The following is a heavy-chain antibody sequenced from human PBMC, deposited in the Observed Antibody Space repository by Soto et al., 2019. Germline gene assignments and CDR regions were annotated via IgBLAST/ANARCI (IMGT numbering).Heavy chain of an antibody. V-gene: IGHV3-30-3*01. Sequence: GGSLRLSCAASGFTFSSYAMHWVRQAPGKGLEWVAVISYDGSNKYYADSVKGRFTISRDNSKNTLYLQMNSLRAEDTAVYYCARGAPNTIFGVVPGDYWGQGTLVTVSS. CDR2: ISYDGSNK. CDR3: ARGAPNTIFGVVPGDY. CDR1: GFTFSSYA. D-gene: IGHD3-3*01. J-gene: IGHJ4*02.